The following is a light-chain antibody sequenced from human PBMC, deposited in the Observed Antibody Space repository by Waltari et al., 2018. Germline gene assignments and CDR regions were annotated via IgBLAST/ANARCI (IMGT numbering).Light chain of an antibody. V-gene: IGKV3-11*01. CDR1: QDVNNY. J-gene: IGKJ5*01. Sequence: EIVLTQSPSILSLSPGDRATLPCRASQDVNNYLTWSQRKPGKAPRLLIYDASNRATGITARFSGSGSGTDVTLTTSSLEPEESAVYDCQQRNDWPPKPFGQGTRLEIK. CDR2: DAS. CDR3: QQRNDWPPKP.